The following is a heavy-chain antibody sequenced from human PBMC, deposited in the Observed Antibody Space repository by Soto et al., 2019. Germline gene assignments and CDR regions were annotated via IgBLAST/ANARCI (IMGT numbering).Heavy chain of an antibody. V-gene: IGHV4-4*02. CDR2: IYRTGST. CDR3: ESRDPGTSVDY. J-gene: IGHJ4*02. D-gene: IGHD1-7*01. CDR1: GGSFTSNNW. Sequence: PSETLSLTCAVSGGSFTSNNWWTWVRQPPGQGLEWIGEIYRTGSTNYNPSPKSRVTISLDKSENQFSLKVTSLTAADTAVYYCESRDPGTSVDYWGQGTLVTVYS.